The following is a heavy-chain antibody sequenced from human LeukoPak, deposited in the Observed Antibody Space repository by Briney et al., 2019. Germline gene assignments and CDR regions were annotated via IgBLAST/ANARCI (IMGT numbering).Heavy chain of an antibody. CDR3: ARDPYSGNYGNYYYYYMDV. D-gene: IGHD1-26*01. CDR2: ISSSSSYI. CDR1: GFTVSSNY. Sequence: GGSLRLSCAASGFTVSSNYMSWVRQAPGKGLEWVSSISSSSSYIYYADSVKGRFTISRDNAKNSLYLQMNSLRPEDTAVYYCARDPYSGNYGNYYYYYMDVWGKGTTVTVSS. V-gene: IGHV3-21*01. J-gene: IGHJ6*03.